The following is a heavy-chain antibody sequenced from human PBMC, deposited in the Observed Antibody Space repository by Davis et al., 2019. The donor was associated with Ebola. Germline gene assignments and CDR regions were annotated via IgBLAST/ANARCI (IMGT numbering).Heavy chain of an antibody. D-gene: IGHD2-8*02. V-gene: IGHV3-30*18. CDR3: VKTRSNWWNDALEI. CDR1: GISFSNYG. CDR2: ISPDGSDK. J-gene: IGHJ3*02. Sequence: LSLTCAASGISFSNYGMFWVRQAPGKVMEWVAVISPDGSDKNYADSGRGRFTITRDNSKSTLDLQMNSLRPEDTAVYYCVKTRSNWWNDALEIWGRGTMVIVSS.